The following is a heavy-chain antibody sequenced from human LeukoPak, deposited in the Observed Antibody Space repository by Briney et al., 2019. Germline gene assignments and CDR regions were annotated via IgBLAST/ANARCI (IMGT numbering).Heavy chain of an antibody. V-gene: IGHV3-21*01. D-gene: IGHD3-3*01. J-gene: IGHJ6*04. Sequence: PGGSLRLSCAASGFTFSSYSMNWVRQAPGKGLEWVSSISSSSSYIYYADSVKGRFTISRDNAKNSLYLQMNSLRAEDTAVYYCARGPRYYDFWSGYLGDVWGKGTTVTVSS. CDR3: ARGPRYYDFWSGYLGDV. CDR1: GFTFSSYS. CDR2: ISSSSSYI.